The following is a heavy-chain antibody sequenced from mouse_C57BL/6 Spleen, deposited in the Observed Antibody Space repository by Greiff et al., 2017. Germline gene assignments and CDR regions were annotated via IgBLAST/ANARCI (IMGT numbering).Heavy chain of an antibody. Sequence: QVQLQQSGAELVRPRTSVKMSCKASGYTFTNYWIGWAKQRPGHGLEWIGDIYPGGGYTNYNEKFKGKATLTADKSSSTAYMQFSSLTSEDSAIYYCARRYYGSSQYAMDYWGQGTSVTVSS. CDR1: GYTFTNYW. J-gene: IGHJ4*01. D-gene: IGHD1-1*01. V-gene: IGHV1-63*01. CDR3: ARRYYGSSQYAMDY. CDR2: IYPGGGYT.